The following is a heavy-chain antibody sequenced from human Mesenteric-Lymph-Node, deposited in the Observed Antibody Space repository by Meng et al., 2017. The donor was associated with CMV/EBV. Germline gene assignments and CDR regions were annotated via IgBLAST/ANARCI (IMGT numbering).Heavy chain of an antibody. CDR1: GGSVSGDY. J-gene: IGHJ4*02. Sequence: VQLQQWAAVRLKPSETLSLTWAVYGGSVSGDYWSWSRQPPGKGLEWIWEINHSGSTNYNPSLKSRVTISVDTSKNQFSLKLSSVTAADTAVYYCARHQRWLKSEGGFNYWGQGTLVTVSS. V-gene: IGHV4-34*01. D-gene: IGHD4-23*01. CDR3: ARHQRWLKSEGGFNY. CDR2: INHSGST.